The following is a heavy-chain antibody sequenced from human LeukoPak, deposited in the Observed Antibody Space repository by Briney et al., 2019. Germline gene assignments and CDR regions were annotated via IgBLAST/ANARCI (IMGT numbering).Heavy chain of an antibody. CDR3: TSRRGYCSGGSCYGGGDY. D-gene: IGHD2-15*01. V-gene: IGHV3-15*01. CDR2: IKSKTDGGTT. J-gene: IGHJ4*02. CDR1: GFTFSNAW. Sequence: GGSLRLSCAASGFTFSNAWMSWVRQAPGKGLEWVGGIKSKTDGGTTDYAAPVKGRFTISRDDSKNTLYLQMNSLKTEDTAVYYCTSRRGYCSGGSCYGGGDYWGQGTLVTVSS.